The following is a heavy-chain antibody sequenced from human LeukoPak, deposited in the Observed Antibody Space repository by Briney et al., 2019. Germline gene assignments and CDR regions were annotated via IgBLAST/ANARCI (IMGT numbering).Heavy chain of an antibody. CDR2: ISGSGGST. CDR3: AKSYYDSSGYYQLRIVDY. Sequence: GGSLRLSCAASGFTFSSYAMNWVRQAPGKGLEWVSAISGSGGSTYYADSVKGRFTISRDNSKNTLYLQMNSLRAEDTAVYYCAKSYYDSSGYYQLRIVDYWGQGTLVTVSS. CDR1: GFTFSSYA. V-gene: IGHV3-23*01. J-gene: IGHJ4*02. D-gene: IGHD3-22*01.